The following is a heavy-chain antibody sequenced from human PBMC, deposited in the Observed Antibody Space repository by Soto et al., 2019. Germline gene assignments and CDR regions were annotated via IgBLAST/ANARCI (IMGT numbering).Heavy chain of an antibody. CDR3: VKDDIVVVPAAMAYYYYGMDV. Sequence: SGGSLRLSCSASGFTFSSYAMHWVRQAPGKGLEYVSAISSNGGSTYYADSVKGRFTISRDNSKNTLYLQMSSLRAEDTAVYYCVKDDIVVVPAAMAYYYYGMDVWGQGTTVTVSS. CDR1: GFTFSSYA. J-gene: IGHJ6*02. D-gene: IGHD2-2*01. V-gene: IGHV3-64D*08. CDR2: ISSNGGST.